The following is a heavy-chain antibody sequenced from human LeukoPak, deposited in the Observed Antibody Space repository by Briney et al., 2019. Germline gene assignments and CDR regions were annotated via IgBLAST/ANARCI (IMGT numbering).Heavy chain of an antibody. CDR1: GFIFSPYW. Sequence: GGSLRLSCAASGFIFSPYWVTWVRQAPGMGLEWVANMKEDGGEKFYVDSVRGRFTISRDNAKNSLYLQMNSLRVEDTGVYYCARVRAEWYIDLWGRGTLVTVST. CDR2: MKEDGGEK. D-gene: IGHD4/OR15-4a*01. CDR3: ARVRAEWYIDL. V-gene: IGHV3-7*01. J-gene: IGHJ2*01.